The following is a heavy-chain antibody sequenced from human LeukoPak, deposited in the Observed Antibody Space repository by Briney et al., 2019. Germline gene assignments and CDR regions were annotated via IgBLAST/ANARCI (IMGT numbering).Heavy chain of an antibody. CDR1: GGSISSSSYY. CDR2: IYYSGST. V-gene: IGHV4-39*01. Sequence: PSETLSLTCTVSGGSISSSSYYWGWIRQPPGKGLEWIGSIYYSGSTYYNPSLKSRVTISVDTSKNQFSLKLSSVTAADTAVYYCARCTDVGDGYNLSWFDPWGQGTLVTVSS. J-gene: IGHJ5*02. D-gene: IGHD5-24*01. CDR3: ARCTDVGDGYNLSWFDP.